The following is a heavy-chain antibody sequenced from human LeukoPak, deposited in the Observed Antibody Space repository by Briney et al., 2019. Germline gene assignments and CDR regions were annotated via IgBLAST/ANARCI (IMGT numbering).Heavy chain of an antibody. Sequence: PSETVSLTCTVSGDSVSGHYWNCIRQTPGKGREGIGYVSYSGGTNYNPSLKRRVSISVDTPKNQFSLKLCSPAAADPAVYYCARAPMAITTSAFPDAFDFWRQGTIVAVSS. CDR1: GDSVSGHY. J-gene: IGHJ3*01. CDR3: ARAPMAITTSAFPDAFDF. CDR2: VSYSGGT. V-gene: IGHV4-59*02. D-gene: IGHD5-12*01.